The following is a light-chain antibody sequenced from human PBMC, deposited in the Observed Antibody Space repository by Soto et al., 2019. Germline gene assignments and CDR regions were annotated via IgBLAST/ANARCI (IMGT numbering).Light chain of an antibody. CDR1: QGISSY. CDR2: DAS. J-gene: IGKJ4*01. Sequence: DIQLTQSPSFLSASVGDRVTITCRASQGISSYLAWYQQKPGKAPKLLIYDASNRATAIPVRFSGSGSGTGFTLTISSLEPEDSAVYYCQYRGIWPPGATFGGGTKVEIK. CDR3: QYRGIWPPGAT. V-gene: IGKV1-9*01.